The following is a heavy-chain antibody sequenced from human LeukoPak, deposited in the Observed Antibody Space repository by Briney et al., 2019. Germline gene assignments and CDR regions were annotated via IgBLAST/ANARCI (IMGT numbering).Heavy chain of an antibody. CDR3: ASPRLYCSSTSCYAGNFDY. Sequence: GGSLRLSCAASGFTFSSYWMHWVRQAPGKGLVWVSRINSDGSSTSYADSVKGRFTISRGNAKNTLYLQMNSLRAEDTAVYYCASPRLYCSSTSCYAGNFDYWGQGTLVTVSS. CDR1: GFTFSSYW. V-gene: IGHV3-74*01. CDR2: INSDGSST. D-gene: IGHD2-2*01. J-gene: IGHJ4*02.